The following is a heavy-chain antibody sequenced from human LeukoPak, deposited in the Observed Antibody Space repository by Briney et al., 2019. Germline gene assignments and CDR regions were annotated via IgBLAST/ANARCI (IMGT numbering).Heavy chain of an antibody. CDR1: GGSISSSSYY. CDR2: IYYSGST. V-gene: IGHV4-39*07. CDR3: ARGGYGSSSSEYYYYYMDV. Sequence: SETLSLTCTVSGGSISSSSYYWGWIRQPPGKGLEWIGSIYYSGSTYYNPSLKSRVTISVDTSKNQFSLKLSSVTAADTAVYYCARGGYGSSSSEYYYYYMDVWGKGTTVTVSS. D-gene: IGHD6-6*01. J-gene: IGHJ6*03.